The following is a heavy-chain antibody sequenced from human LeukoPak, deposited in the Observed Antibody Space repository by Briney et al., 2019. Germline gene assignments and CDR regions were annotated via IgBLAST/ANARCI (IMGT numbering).Heavy chain of an antibody. J-gene: IGHJ3*02. CDR2: IYTSGST. Sequence: SETLSLTCTVSGGSISSGSYYWSWIRQPAGKGLEWIGRIYTSGSTNYNPSLKSRVTISVDTSKNQFSLKLSSVTAADTAVYYCARGGGHIEWELPGDAFDIWGQGTMVTVSS. V-gene: IGHV4-61*02. CDR1: GGSISSGSYY. D-gene: IGHD1-26*01. CDR3: ARGGGHIEWELPGDAFDI.